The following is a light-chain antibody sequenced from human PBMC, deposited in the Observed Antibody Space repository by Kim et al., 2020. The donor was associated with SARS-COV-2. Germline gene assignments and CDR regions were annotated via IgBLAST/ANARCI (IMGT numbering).Light chain of an antibody. V-gene: IGKV1-5*03. CDR1: QSVNTW. CDR3: QQYNFYRFT. J-gene: IGKJ2*01. CDR2: QAS. Sequence: SACVGDRVTITCRARQSVNTWLAWYRQRPGKAPELLISQASVLQSGVSSKFSGSGSGTEFTLTIDSLQPDDCATYYCQQYNFYRFTFGQGTKLEI.